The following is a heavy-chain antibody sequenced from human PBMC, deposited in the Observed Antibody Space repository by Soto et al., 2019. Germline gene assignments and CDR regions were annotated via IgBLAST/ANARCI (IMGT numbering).Heavy chain of an antibody. J-gene: IGHJ3*02. Sequence: SGTLSLTCTVSGGAISSYYWSWIRQPAGKGLEWFGLIYTSETTNYNPSHKSRVTMSVDTSKNQFSLKLTSVTAADTAVDYCARARITAAGNHDAFDIWGQGTMVTVSS. CDR2: IYTSETT. V-gene: IGHV4-4*07. CDR3: ARARITAAGNHDAFDI. CDR1: GGAISSYY. D-gene: IGHD6-13*01.